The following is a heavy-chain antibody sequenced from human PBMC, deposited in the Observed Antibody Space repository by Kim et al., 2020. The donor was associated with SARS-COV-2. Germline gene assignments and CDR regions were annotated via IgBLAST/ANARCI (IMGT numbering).Heavy chain of an antibody. D-gene: IGHD3-9*01. CDR1: GDSVSSNSAA. J-gene: IGHJ4*02. Sequence: SQTLSLTCAISGDSVSSNSAAWNWIRQSPSRGLEWLGRTYYRSKWYNDYAVSVKSRITINPDTSKNQFSLQLNSVTPEDTAVYYCARARYYDILTGYSTEYYFDYWGQGTLVTVSS. CDR2: TYYRSKWYN. V-gene: IGHV6-1*01. CDR3: ARARYYDILTGYSTEYYFDY.